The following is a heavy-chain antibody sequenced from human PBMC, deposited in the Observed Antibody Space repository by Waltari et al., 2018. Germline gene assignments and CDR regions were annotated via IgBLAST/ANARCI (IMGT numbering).Heavy chain of an antibody. CDR3: AKDLTGWGAFDI. Sequence: EVQLLESGGGLVQPGGSLRLSCTASGFTFSNYDMNWVRQAPGRGLEWVSRLSGSAAFTDYADSVKGRFIISRENSKNTLFLQMNSLRAEDTAIYYCAKDLTGWGAFDIWGQGTMVTVSS. CDR1: GFTFSNYD. CDR2: LSGSAAFT. D-gene: IGHD1-20*01. J-gene: IGHJ3*02. V-gene: IGHV3-23*01.